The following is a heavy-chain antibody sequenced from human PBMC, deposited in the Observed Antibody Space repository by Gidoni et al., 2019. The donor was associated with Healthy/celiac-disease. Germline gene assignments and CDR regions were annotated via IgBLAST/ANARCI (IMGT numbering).Heavy chain of an antibody. CDR2: ISSNGGST. Sequence: AASGFTFSSYAMHWVRQAPGKGLEYVSAISSNGGSTYYANSVKGRFTISRDNSKNTLYLQMGSLRAEDMAVYYCARVRVVRGPIDCWGQGTLVTVSS. J-gene: IGHJ4*02. V-gene: IGHV3-64*01. D-gene: IGHD3-10*01. CDR3: ARVRVVRGPIDC. CDR1: GFTFSSYA.